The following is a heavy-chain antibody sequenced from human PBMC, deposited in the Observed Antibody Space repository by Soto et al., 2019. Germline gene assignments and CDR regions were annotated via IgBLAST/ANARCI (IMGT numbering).Heavy chain of an antibody. Sequence: SEILSLTSTISVASFSIYNFYRISFRQPPGKGLECIGYIYYSGSTYYNPSLKSRVTISVDTSKNQFSLKLSSVTAADTAVYYCARTLRRCPPFDYWGQGTLVTVS. CDR2: IYYSGST. V-gene: IGHV4-30-4*01. CDR1: VASFSIYNFY. D-gene: IGHD4-17*01. CDR3: ARTLRRCPPFDY. J-gene: IGHJ4*02.